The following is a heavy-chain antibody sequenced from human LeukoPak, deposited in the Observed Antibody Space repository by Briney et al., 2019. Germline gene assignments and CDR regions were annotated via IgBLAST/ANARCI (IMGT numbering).Heavy chain of an antibody. Sequence: PSETLSLTCTVSGGSISTSNYYWGWIRQPPGKGLEWIGNIFYSGSTYYNPSLKSRVTISVDTSKNQFSLKLSSVTAADTAVYYCASLRERSYYARGFDYWGQGTLVTVSS. V-gene: IGHV4-39*01. CDR3: ASLRERSYYARGFDY. J-gene: IGHJ4*02. CDR2: IFYSGST. CDR1: GGSISTSNYY. D-gene: IGHD4-11*01.